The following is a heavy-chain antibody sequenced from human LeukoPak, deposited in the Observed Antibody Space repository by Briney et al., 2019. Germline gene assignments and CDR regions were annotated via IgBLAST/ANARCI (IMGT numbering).Heavy chain of an antibody. CDR2: INHSGST. D-gene: IGHD1-1*01. CDR1: GGSFSGYY. Sequence: SETLSLTCAVYGGSFSGYYWSWIRQPPGKGLEWIGEINHSGSTNYNPSLKSRVTISVDTSKNQFSLKLSSVTAADTAVYYCVRGNADAFDIWGQGTMVTVSS. V-gene: IGHV4-34*01. CDR3: VRGNADAFDI. J-gene: IGHJ3*02.